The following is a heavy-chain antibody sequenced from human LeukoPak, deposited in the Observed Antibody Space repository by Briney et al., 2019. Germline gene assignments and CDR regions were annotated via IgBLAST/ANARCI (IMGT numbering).Heavy chain of an antibody. CDR2: IKGSGSII. J-gene: IGHJ4*02. V-gene: IGHV3-23*01. Sequence: PGGSLRLSCVASGFTFSSYVMNWVRQAPGKGPEWVSYIKGSGSIINYADSVKGRFTISRDNSKNTLYLQMNSLRAEDTAVYYCARDSHYDSSGYSYDYWGQGTLVTVSS. CDR3: ARDSHYDSSGYSYDY. D-gene: IGHD3-22*01. CDR1: GFTFSSYV.